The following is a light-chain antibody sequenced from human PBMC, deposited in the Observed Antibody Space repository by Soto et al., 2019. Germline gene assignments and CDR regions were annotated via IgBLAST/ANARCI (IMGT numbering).Light chain of an antibody. CDR1: QSVSSY. Sequence: EIVLTQSPATLSLSPGERATLSCRASQSVSSYLAWYQQKPGQAPRLLIYDASNRATGIPARFSGSGSGTDSTLTISSLEPEDFAVYYCQQRSNWPPSITFGQGTRLEI. CDR3: QQRSNWPPSIT. CDR2: DAS. V-gene: IGKV3-11*01. J-gene: IGKJ5*01.